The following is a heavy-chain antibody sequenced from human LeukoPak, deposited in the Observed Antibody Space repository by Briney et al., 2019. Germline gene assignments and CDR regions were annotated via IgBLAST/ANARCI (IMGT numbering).Heavy chain of an antibody. CDR2: ISAYNGNT. Sequence: ASVKVSCKASGYTFTSYGISWVRQAPGQGLEWMGWISAYNGNTNYAQKLQGRVTMTTDTSTSTAYMELRSLRSDDTAVYYCARDGCSSTSCPVGYYYYYMDVWGKGTTVTVSS. CDR3: ARDGCSSTSCPVGYYYYYMDV. D-gene: IGHD2-2*01. CDR1: GYTFTSYG. V-gene: IGHV1-18*01. J-gene: IGHJ6*03.